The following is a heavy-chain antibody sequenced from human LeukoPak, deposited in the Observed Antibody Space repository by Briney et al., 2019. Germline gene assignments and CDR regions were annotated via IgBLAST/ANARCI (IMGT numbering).Heavy chain of an antibody. V-gene: IGHV3-66*01. D-gene: IGHD6-19*01. Sequence: PGGSLRLSCAASGFTFSSYAMSWVRQAPGKGLEWVSVIYSGGSTYYADSVKGRFTISRDNSKNTLYLQMNSLRAEDTAVYYCARDGISEYSSGWFPNYWGQGTLVTVSS. CDR1: GFTFSSYA. CDR3: ARDGISEYSSGWFPNY. CDR2: IYSGGST. J-gene: IGHJ4*02.